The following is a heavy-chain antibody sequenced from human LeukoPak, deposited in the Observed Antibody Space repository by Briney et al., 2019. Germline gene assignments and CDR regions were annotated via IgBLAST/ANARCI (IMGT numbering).Heavy chain of an antibody. CDR3: AKRNHIFDGGLLDY. V-gene: IGHV3-74*01. CDR2: INSDGSST. Sequence: GGSLRLSCAASGFTFSSYWMHWVRQAPGKGLVWVSRINSDGSSTSYADSVKGRFTISRDNAKNSLYLQMNSLRAEDTAVYYCAKRNHIFDGGLLDYWGQGTLVTVSS. J-gene: IGHJ4*02. CDR1: GFTFSSYW. D-gene: IGHD3-10*01.